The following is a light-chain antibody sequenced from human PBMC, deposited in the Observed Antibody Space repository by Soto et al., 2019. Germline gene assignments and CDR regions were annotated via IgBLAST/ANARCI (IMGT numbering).Light chain of an antibody. CDR2: ADN. CDR1: NSNIGAHYN. Sequence: QSVLTQPPSLSGAPGQRVTISCTGSNSNIGAHYNVHWYQHLPGAAPKLLIYADNKRPSGVPDRFSASKSGTSASLAITGRQAEDEADYYCQSYDTSLSGSWVFGGGTKLTVL. V-gene: IGLV1-40*01. J-gene: IGLJ3*02. CDR3: QSYDTSLSGSWV.